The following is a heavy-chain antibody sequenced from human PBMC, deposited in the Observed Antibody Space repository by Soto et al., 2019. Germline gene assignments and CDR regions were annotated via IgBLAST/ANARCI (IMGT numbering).Heavy chain of an antibody. D-gene: IGHD3-3*01. CDR3: AKEIRVWEWLLPPDAFDI. CDR1: GFTFSSYA. CDR2: ISGSGGST. J-gene: IGHJ3*02. Sequence: GGSLRLSCAASGFTFSSYAMSWVRQPPGKGLEWVSAISGSGGSTYYADSVKGRFTISRDNSKNTLYLQMNSLRAEDTAVYYCAKEIRVWEWLLPPDAFDIWGQGTMVTVSS. V-gene: IGHV3-23*01.